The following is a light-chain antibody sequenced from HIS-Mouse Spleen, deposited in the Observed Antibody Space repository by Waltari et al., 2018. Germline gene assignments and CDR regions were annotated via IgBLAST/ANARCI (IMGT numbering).Light chain of an antibody. V-gene: IGLV2-23*01. CDR1: STDVGSENL. CDR3: CSYAGSSTLV. Sequence: QAALTQPASVSGSPGQSITISCTGTSTDVGSENLVSWYQQHPGKAPKLMIYEGSKRPSGVSNRFSGSKSGNTASLTISGLQAEDEADYYCCSYAGSSTLVFGGGTKLTVL. CDR2: EGS. J-gene: IGLJ3*02.